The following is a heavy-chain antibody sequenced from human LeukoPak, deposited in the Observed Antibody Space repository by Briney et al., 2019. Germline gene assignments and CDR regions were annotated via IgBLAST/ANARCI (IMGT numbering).Heavy chain of an antibody. CDR1: GYTFTDYY. Sequence: ASVKVSCKVSGYTFTDYYMHWVQQAPGKGLEWMGLVDPEDGETLYAEKFQGRVTITADTSTDTAYMELSSLRSEDTAVYYCAFTAAGGDFDYWGQGTLVTVSS. D-gene: IGHD6-13*01. CDR2: VDPEDGET. J-gene: IGHJ4*02. V-gene: IGHV1-69-2*01. CDR3: AFTAAGGDFDY.